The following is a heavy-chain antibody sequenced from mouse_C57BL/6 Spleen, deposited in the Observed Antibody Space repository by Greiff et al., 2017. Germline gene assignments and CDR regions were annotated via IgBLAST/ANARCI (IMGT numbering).Heavy chain of an antibody. CDR2: IYPGSGNT. Sequence: QVQLKQSGPELVKPGASVKISCKASGYSFTSYYIHWVKQRPGQGLEWIGWIYPGSGNTKYNEKFKGKATLTADTSSSTAYMQLSSLTSEDSAVYYCARERVDGYYVWDYWGQGTTLTVSS. V-gene: IGHV1-66*01. J-gene: IGHJ2*01. D-gene: IGHD2-3*01. CDR1: GYSFTSYY. CDR3: ARERVDGYYVWDY.